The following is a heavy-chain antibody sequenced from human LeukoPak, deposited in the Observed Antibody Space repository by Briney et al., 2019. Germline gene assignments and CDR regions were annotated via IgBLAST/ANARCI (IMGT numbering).Heavy chain of an antibody. J-gene: IGHJ4*02. Sequence: SETLSLTCTVSGGSISSYYWSWIRQPPGKGLEGIGYIYYSGSTNYNPSLKSRVTISVDTSKNQFSLKLSSVTAADTAVYYCARLGKSSSWYAGQVDYWGQGTLVTVSS. V-gene: IGHV4-59*08. CDR1: GGSISSYY. D-gene: IGHD6-13*01. CDR2: IYYSGST. CDR3: ARLGKSSSWYAGQVDY.